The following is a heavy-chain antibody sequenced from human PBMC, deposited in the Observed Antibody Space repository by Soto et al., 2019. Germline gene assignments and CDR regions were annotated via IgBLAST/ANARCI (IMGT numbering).Heavy chain of an antibody. CDR3: ARSMYYDFWSGYHSGPNYYYYGMDV. CDR1: GFTFSSYG. V-gene: IGHV3-33*01. D-gene: IGHD3-3*01. CDR2: ICYDGSNK. J-gene: IGHJ6*02. Sequence: GGSLRLSCAASGFTFSSYGMHWVRQAPGKGLEWVAVICYDGSNKYYADSVKGRFTISRDNSKNTLYLQMNSLRAEDTAVYYCARSMYYDFWSGYHSGPNYYYYGMDVWGQGTTVTVSS.